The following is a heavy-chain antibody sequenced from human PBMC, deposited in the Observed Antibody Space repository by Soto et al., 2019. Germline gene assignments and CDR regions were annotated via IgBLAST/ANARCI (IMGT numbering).Heavy chain of an antibody. J-gene: IGHJ2*01. V-gene: IGHV4-59*01. Sequence: QVQLQESGPGLVKPSETLSLTCTVSGGSISDYYWSWIRQSPGKGLEWIGYVYYSGSTKYNPSLTGPLPISLDTSKNQCSLMLNSMTAADTAVYYCARDSGVVVDAVAYWYFVLWGRGTLVTVSS. D-gene: IGHD2-15*01. CDR1: GGSISDYY. CDR2: VYYSGST. CDR3: ARDSGVVVDAVAYWYFVL.